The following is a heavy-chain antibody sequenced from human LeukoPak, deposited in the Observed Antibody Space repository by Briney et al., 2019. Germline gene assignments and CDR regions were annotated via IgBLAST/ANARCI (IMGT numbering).Heavy chain of an antibody. V-gene: IGHV1-2*02. CDR1: GYTFTGYY. CDR3: ASGGNTYYYDSSGYPLDY. J-gene: IGHJ4*02. D-gene: IGHD3-22*01. Sequence: AAAKVSCKASGYTFTGYYMHWVRQAPGQGLEWMGWINPNSGGTNYAQKFQGRVTMTRDTSISTAYMELSRLRSDDTAVYYCASGGNTYYYDSSGYPLDYWGQGTLVTVSS. CDR2: INPNSGGT.